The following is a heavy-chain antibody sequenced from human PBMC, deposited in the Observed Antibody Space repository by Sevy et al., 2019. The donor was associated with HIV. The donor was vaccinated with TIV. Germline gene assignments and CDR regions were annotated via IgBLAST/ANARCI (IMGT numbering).Heavy chain of an antibody. D-gene: IGHD3-3*01. CDR3: AKQGNYDFWSSYYISSGFDP. Sequence: GGSLRLSCAASGFTFSSYAMHWVRQAPGKGLEWVSGISGSGDSTYYADSVKGRFTISRDNSKNTLYLQMNSLRAEDTAVYYCAKQGNYDFWSSYYISSGFDPWGQGTLVTVSS. CDR2: ISGSGDST. V-gene: IGHV3-23*01. CDR1: GFTFSSYA. J-gene: IGHJ5*02.